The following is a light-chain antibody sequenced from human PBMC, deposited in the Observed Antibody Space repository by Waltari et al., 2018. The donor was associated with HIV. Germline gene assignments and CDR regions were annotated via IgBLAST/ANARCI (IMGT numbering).Light chain of an antibody. CDR1: ALPRQF. V-gene: IGLV3-25*03. CDR3: QSSDITGTLRV. Sequence: SYELAQPPSVSVSPGQTARLTCSGDALPRQFVYWYQQKPGQASIVVIYKDSERPSGFPEGFSGFSSGTTATLTISAVQAEDGAAYYCQSSDITGTLRVFGGGTRLTV. CDR2: KDS. J-gene: IGLJ2*01.